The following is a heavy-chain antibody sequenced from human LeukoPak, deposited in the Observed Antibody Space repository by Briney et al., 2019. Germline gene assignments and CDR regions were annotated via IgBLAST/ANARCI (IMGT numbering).Heavy chain of an antibody. CDR3: ARNVAFYYYYYMDV. D-gene: IGHD2-21*01. Sequence: PSETLSLTCTVSGGSISSGSYYWSWIRQPAGKGLEWIGRIYTSGSTNHNPSLKSRVTISVDTSKNQFSLKLSSVTAADTAVYYCARNVAFYYYYYMDVWGKGTTVTVSS. V-gene: IGHV4-61*02. CDR2: IYTSGST. J-gene: IGHJ6*03. CDR1: GGSISSGSYY.